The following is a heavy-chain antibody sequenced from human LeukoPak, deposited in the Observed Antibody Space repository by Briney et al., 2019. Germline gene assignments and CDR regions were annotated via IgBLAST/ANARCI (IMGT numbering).Heavy chain of an antibody. Sequence: GGSLRLSCAASGFTFSSYWMSWVRQAPGKGLEWVANIKQDGSEKYYVDSVKGRFTISRDNAKNSLYLQMNSLRAEDTAVYYCARGGGGSSFKEVGYWGQGTLVTVSS. CDR3: ARGGGGSSFKEVGY. V-gene: IGHV3-7*01. CDR2: IKQDGSEK. D-gene: IGHD6-6*01. J-gene: IGHJ4*02. CDR1: GFTFSSYW.